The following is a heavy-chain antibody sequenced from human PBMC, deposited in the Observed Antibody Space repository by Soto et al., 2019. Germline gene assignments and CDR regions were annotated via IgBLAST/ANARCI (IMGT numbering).Heavy chain of an antibody. V-gene: IGHV1-18*04. CDR2: ISTYSGKP. CDR1: GYTFTSYG. D-gene: IGHD6-13*01. CDR3: ARRGQQLALDF. Sequence: QVQLVQSGAEVKKPGASVEVSCKASGYTFTSYGLSWVRQAPGQGLEWMGWISTYSGKPNYAQKFQGRVTMTTDTSTSTAYMELRSLRSDDTAVYYCARRGQQLALDFWGQGTLVIVSS. J-gene: IGHJ4*02.